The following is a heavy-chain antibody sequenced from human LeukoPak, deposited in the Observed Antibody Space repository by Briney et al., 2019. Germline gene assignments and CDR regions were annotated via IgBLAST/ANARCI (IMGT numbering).Heavy chain of an antibody. Sequence: ASVNVSCKASGYTFTSYVINCVRQSTGQRLGWMGWMNPNSGNTGYAQKFQGRVTITRNTSISTAYMELSSLRSEDTAVYYCARGGRQLLGGGDYWGQGTLVTVSS. CDR2: MNPNSGNT. D-gene: IGHD2-2*01. CDR1: GYTFTSYV. CDR3: ARGGRQLLGGGDY. J-gene: IGHJ4*02. V-gene: IGHV1-8*01.